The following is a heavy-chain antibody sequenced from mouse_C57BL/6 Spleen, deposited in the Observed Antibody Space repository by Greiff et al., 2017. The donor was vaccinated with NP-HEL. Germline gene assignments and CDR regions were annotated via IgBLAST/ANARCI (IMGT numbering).Heavy chain of an antibody. CDR1: GFTFSSYA. Sequence: EVKLVESGGGLVKPGGSLKLSCAASGFTFSSYAMSWVRQTPEKRLEWVATISDGGSYTYYPDNVKGRFTISRDNAKNNLYLQMSHLKSEDTAMYYCARDGGHYYGTHWYFDVWGTGTTVTVSS. D-gene: IGHD1-1*01. V-gene: IGHV5-4*01. CDR2: ISDGGSYT. J-gene: IGHJ1*03. CDR3: ARDGGHYYGTHWYFDV.